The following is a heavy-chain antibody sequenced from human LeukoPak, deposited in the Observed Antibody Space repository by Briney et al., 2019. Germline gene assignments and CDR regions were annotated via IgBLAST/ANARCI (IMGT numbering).Heavy chain of an antibody. D-gene: IGHD4-17*01. V-gene: IGHV1-46*03. CDR2: INPSGGST. J-gene: IGHJ4*02. CDR3: ARERLGYGVGGPIDY. CDR1: GYTFTSYY. Sequence: ASVKVSCKASGYTFTSYYMHWVRQAPGQGLEWMGIINPSGGSTSYAQKFQGRVTMTRDTSTSTVYMELSSLRSEDTAVYDCARERLGYGVGGPIDYWGQGTLVTVSS.